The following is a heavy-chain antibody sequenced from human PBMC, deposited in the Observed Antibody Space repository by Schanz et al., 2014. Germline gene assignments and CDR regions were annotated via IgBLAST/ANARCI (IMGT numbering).Heavy chain of an antibody. CDR1: GYTFTSYV. Sequence: QVQLVQSGVEAKRPGASVRVSCKASGYTFTSYVINWVRQATGEGLEWMGWMDSKTGNTGYSQRYQGRFTMTRNTSITTAYVELSGLNSWDTAVYYAAKGPTFERWGQGTLVTVSS. CDR2: MDSKTGNT. J-gene: IGHJ5*02. CDR3: AKGPTFER. V-gene: IGHV1-8*01.